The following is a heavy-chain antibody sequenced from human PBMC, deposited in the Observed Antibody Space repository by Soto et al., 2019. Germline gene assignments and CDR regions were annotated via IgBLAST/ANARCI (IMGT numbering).Heavy chain of an antibody. CDR3: AREGPLGYCSSTSCHAGDWFDP. CDR1: GFTFSSYG. D-gene: IGHD2-2*01. V-gene: IGHV3-33*01. J-gene: IGHJ5*02. CDR2: IWYDGSNK. Sequence: GGSLRLSCAASGFTFSSYGMHWVRQAPGKGLEWVAVIWYDGSNKYYADSVKGRFTISRDNSKNTLYLQMNSLRAEDTAVYYCAREGPLGYCSSTSCHAGDWFDPWGQGTLVTVSS.